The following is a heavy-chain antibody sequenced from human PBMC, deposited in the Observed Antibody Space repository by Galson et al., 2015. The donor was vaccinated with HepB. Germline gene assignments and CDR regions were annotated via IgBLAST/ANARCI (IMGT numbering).Heavy chain of an antibody. J-gene: IGHJ4*02. Sequence: SLRLSCAASGFTFSSYAMSWVRQAPGKGLEWVAVISYDGSNKYYADSVKGRFTISRDNSKNTLCLQMNSLRAEDTAVYYCANAFYSNYVDYWGQGTLVTVSS. CDR3: ANAFYSNYVDY. V-gene: IGHV3-30*18. D-gene: IGHD4-11*01. CDR1: GFTFSSYA. CDR2: ISYDGSNK.